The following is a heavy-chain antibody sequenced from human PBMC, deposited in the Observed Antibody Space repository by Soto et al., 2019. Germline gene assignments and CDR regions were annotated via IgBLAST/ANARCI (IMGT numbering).Heavy chain of an antibody. Sequence: QPGVSLRLSCAASGFTFSTYGMHWVRQAPGKGLEWVAVIWYDGSNKYYADSVKGRFTISRDNSKNTLYLQMNSLRAEDTAVYYCARDLGYYDSSGHWGQGTLVTVS. V-gene: IGHV3-33*01. CDR1: GFTFSTYG. D-gene: IGHD3-22*01. J-gene: IGHJ4*02. CDR3: ARDLGYYDSSGH. CDR2: IWYDGSNK.